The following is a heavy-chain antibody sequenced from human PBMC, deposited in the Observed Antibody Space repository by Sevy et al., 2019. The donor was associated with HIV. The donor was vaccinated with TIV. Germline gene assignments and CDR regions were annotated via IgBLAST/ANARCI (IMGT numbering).Heavy chain of an antibody. CDR3: KIMEYYHNIIGSSSGDY. CDR2: LDPEDGDT. J-gene: IGHJ4*02. D-gene: IGHD2-2*01. V-gene: IGHV1-24*01. Sequence: ASVKVSCKVSGYTLTKLDMHWVRQAPGKGLEWMGGLDPEDGDTFYAQKFQGRVTMTKDTSTDKAYMQLSNLRSEDTAVYYCKIMEYYHNIIGSSSGDYWGQGTLVTVSS. CDR1: GYTLTKLD.